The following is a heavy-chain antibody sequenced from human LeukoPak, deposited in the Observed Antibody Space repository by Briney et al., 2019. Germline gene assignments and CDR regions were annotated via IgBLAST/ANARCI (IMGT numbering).Heavy chain of an antibody. J-gene: IGHJ4*02. Sequence: GGSLRLSCSASGFSFTTYAMHWVRQAPGKGLEYVSAISSNGGSTHYADSVKGRFAISRDNSKNTLYLQMSSLRAEDTAVYYCVKDHGYSSGRYVRGFDYWGQGTLVTVSS. D-gene: IGHD6-19*01. CDR3: VKDHGYSSGRYVRGFDY. CDR1: GFSFTTYA. CDR2: ISSNGGST. V-gene: IGHV3-64D*09.